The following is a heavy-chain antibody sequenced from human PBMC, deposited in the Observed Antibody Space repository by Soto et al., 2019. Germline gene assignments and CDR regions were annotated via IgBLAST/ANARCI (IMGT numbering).Heavy chain of an antibody. J-gene: IGHJ6*02. D-gene: IGHD3-3*01. CDR1: GFTFSSYG. CDR3: IWGWLLLSRLYYYYGMDV. Sequence: GGSLRLSCAASGFTFSSYGMHWVRQAPGKGLEWVAVIWYDGSNKYYADSVKGRFTISRDNSKNTLYLQMNSLRAEDTAVYYCIWGWLLLSRLYYYYGMDVWGQGTTVTVSS. CDR2: IWYDGSNK. V-gene: IGHV3-30*02.